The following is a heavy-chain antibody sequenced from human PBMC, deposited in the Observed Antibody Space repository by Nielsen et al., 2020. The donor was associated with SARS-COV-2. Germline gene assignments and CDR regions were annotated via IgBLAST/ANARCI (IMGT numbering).Heavy chain of an antibody. Sequence: GGSLRLSCAASGFTFSSYGMHWVRQATGKGLEWVSAIGTADDTYYPGSVKGRFTSSRENAKSSLYLQMNSLRVGDTAVYYCARSYGGYGVRYFDYWGQGTLVTVSS. D-gene: IGHD5-12*01. V-gene: IGHV3-13*04. CDR1: GFTFSSYG. CDR3: ARSYGGYGVRYFDY. CDR2: IGTADDT. J-gene: IGHJ4*02.